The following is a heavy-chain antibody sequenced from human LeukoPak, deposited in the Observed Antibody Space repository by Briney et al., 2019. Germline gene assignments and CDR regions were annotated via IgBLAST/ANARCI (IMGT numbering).Heavy chain of an antibody. CDR1: GFTFSSYT. J-gene: IGHJ4*02. Sequence: GGSLRLSCAASGFTFSSYTMNWVRQAPGQGLEWVSYISSGGGSIFYADSVKGRFSISRDNAKNSLYLQMNSLGDDDTAVYFCAREVRGTYLDYWGQGTLVTVSS. V-gene: IGHV3-48*02. CDR3: AREVRGTYLDY. D-gene: IGHD4/OR15-4a*01. CDR2: ISSGGGSI.